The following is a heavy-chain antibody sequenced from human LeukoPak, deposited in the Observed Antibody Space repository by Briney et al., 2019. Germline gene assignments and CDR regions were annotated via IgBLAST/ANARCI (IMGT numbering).Heavy chain of an antibody. CDR2: ISWNSGSI. Sequence: GRSLRLSCAASGFTFDDYAMHWVRQAPGKGLEWVSGISWNSGSIGYADSVKGRFTISRDNAKNSLYLQMNSLRAEDMALYYCAKAIRNYDFWSGGMDVWGKGTTVTVSS. CDR3: AKAIRNYDFWSGGMDV. CDR1: GFTFDDYA. V-gene: IGHV3-9*03. D-gene: IGHD3-3*01. J-gene: IGHJ6*04.